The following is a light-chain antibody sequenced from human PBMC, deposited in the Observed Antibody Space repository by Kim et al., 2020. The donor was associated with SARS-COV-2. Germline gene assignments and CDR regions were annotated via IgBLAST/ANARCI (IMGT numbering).Light chain of an antibody. CDR1: QSVRSSY. CDR2: GAS. V-gene: IGKV3-20*01. Sequence: EIVLTQSPGTLSLSPGERATLSCRASQSVRSSYLAWYQQKPGQAPRLLIYGASSRATGIPDRFSGSGSGTDFTLTISRLEPEDFAVYYCQQYGNTPYTFGQGTKLEI. J-gene: IGKJ2*01. CDR3: QQYGNTPYT.